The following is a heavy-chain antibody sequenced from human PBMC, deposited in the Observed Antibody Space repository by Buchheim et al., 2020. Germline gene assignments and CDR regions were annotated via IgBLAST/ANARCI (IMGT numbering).Heavy chain of an antibody. J-gene: IGHJ6*02. CDR3: ARGHYGSGIGNYYYYHHMDV. CDR2: IVPIFETA. D-gene: IGHD3-10*01. Sequence: QVQLVQSGAEVKKAGSSVKVSCRASGGTFSSYAINWVRQAPGRGLEWMGAIVPIFETASFAQNLQGRVTITPDESTSTAFLEVTSLRSEDTAVYYCARGHYGSGIGNYYYYHHMDVWGQGTT. V-gene: IGHV1-69*01. CDR1: GGTFSSYA.